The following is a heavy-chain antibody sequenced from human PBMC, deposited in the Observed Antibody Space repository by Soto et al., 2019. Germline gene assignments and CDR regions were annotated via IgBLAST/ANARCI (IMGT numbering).Heavy chain of an antibody. D-gene: IGHD3-3*01. V-gene: IGHV1-69*13. CDR2: IIPIFGSA. Sequence: SVKVSCKASGCSFSSFAFSWVRQAPGQGLEWMGGIIPIFGSANYAQEFLGRVTFTADDSTSTAYMEISGLTFEETAFYYCAVCLYGVVLDYHCRMDGWCPGNGVAVSS. J-gene: IGHJ6*02. CDR3: AVCLYGVVLDYHCRMDG. CDR1: GCSFSSFA.